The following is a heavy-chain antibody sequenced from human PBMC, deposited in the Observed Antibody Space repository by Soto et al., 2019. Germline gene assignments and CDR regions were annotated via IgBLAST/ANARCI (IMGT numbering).Heavy chain of an antibody. D-gene: IGHD3-10*01. V-gene: IGHV3-23*01. CDR2: ISGSGGST. J-gene: IGHJ4*02. CDR3: AKTQGSGVPRSGYYFDY. Sequence: GGSLRLSCAASGFTFSSYAMSWVRQAPGKGLEWVSAISGSGGSTYYADSVKGRFTISRDNSKNTLYLQMNSLRAEDTAVYYCAKTQGSGVPRSGYYFDYWGQGTLVTVSS. CDR1: GFTFSSYA.